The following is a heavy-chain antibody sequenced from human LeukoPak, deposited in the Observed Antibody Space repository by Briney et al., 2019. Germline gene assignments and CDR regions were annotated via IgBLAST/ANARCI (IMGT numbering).Heavy chain of an antibody. V-gene: IGHV1-18*01. J-gene: IGHJ4*02. Sequence: ASVKVSCRASGYTFTSYDINWVRQATGQGLEWMGWISGYNGNTNYAQKLQGRVTMTTDTSTSTAYMELRSLRSDDTAVYYCARDGYSGSQGEDWGQGTLVTVSS. D-gene: IGHD5-12*01. CDR3: ARDGYSGSQGED. CDR2: ISGYNGNT. CDR1: GYTFTSYD.